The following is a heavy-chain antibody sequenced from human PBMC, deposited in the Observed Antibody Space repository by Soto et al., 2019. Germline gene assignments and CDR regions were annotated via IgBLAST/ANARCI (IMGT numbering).Heavy chain of an antibody. CDR2: IDHNGIT. CDR1: GGSLSGYY. V-gene: IGHV4-34*01. J-gene: IGHJ4*02. D-gene: IGHD2-2*01. CDR3: AREGVVPAGPLYYFDF. Sequence: QVQLQQWGAGLLKPSETLSLTCGVSGGSLSGYYWSWIRQPPGKGLEWIGEIDHNGITNYNPSLKSRVTLSRDMSKNQLSLTLTSVTAADTAVYFCAREGVVPAGPLYYFDFWDQGNLVTVSS.